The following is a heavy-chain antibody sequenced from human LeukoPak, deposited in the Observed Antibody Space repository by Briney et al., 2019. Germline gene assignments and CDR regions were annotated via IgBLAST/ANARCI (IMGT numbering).Heavy chain of an antibody. Sequence: PSETLSLTCAVSGYSISSGYYWGWIRRPPGKGLEWIGSIYHSGSTYYNPSLKRRVTISVDTSKNQFSLKLTSVTAADTAVYYCARITMVRGVISWFDPWGQGTLVTVSS. CDR3: ARITMVRGVISWFDP. J-gene: IGHJ5*02. CDR1: GYSISSGYY. V-gene: IGHV4-38-2*01. CDR2: IYHSGST. D-gene: IGHD3-10*01.